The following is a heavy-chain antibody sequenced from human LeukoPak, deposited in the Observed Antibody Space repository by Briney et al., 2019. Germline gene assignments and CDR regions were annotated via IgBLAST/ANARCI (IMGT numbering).Heavy chain of an antibody. J-gene: IGHJ3*02. CDR2: INWNGGST. D-gene: IGHD1-26*01. Sequence: PGGSLRLSCAASGFTLDDYGMSGGGHGPGKGGEGGAGINWNGGSTVYADSVKRRFTISRDNAKNSLYLQMNSLRAEDTALYYCASSRIVGASGAFDIWGQGTMVTVSS. CDR3: ASSRIVGASGAFDI. V-gene: IGHV3-20*04. CDR1: GFTLDDYG.